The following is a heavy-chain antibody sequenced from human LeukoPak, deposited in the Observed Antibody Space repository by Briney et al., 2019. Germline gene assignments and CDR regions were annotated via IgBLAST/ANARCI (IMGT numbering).Heavy chain of an antibody. V-gene: IGHV4-61*02. J-gene: IGHJ6*03. CDR1: GGSISSGSYY. Sequence: PSQTLSLTCTVSGGSISSGSYYWSWIRQPAGKGLEWIGRIYTSGSTNYNPSLKSRVTISVDTSKNQFSLKLSSVTAADTAVYYCARHGYCSSTSCFGGATNYYYYYMDVWGKGTTVTVSS. CDR3: ARHGYCSSTSCFGGATNYYYYYMDV. CDR2: IYTSGST. D-gene: IGHD2-2*03.